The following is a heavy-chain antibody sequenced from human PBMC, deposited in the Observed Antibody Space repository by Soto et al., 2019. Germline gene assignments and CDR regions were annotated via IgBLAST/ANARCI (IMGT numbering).Heavy chain of an antibody. CDR2: INPSGGST. Sequence: ASVKVSCKASGYTFTSYYMHWVRQAPGQGLEWMGIINPSGGSTSYAQKFQGRVTMTRDTSTSTVYMELSRLRSVDTAVYYCASDVIAAAAPYYYGMDVWGQGTTVTVSS. J-gene: IGHJ6*02. CDR1: GYTFTSYY. CDR3: ASDVIAAAAPYYYGMDV. V-gene: IGHV1-46*01. D-gene: IGHD6-13*01.